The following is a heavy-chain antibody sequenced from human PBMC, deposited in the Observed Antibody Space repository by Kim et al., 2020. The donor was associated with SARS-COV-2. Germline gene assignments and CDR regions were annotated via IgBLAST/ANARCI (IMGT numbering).Heavy chain of an antibody. D-gene: IGHD2-15*01. Sequence: GESLKISCKGSGYSFTSYWIIWVRQMPGKGLEWMGRIDPSDSYTNYSPSFQGHVTISADKSISTAYLQWSSLKASDTAMYYCARTEVGYCSGGSCYSKLRRASPYSYGMDVWGQGTTVTVSS. J-gene: IGHJ6*02. CDR1: GYSFTSYW. CDR3: ARTEVGYCSGGSCYSKLRRASPYSYGMDV. V-gene: IGHV5-10-1*01. CDR2: IDPSDSYT.